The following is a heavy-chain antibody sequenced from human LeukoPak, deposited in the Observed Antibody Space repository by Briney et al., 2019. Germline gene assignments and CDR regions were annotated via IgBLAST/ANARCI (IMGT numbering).Heavy chain of an antibody. CDR2: ISTYNGNT. V-gene: IGHV1-18*01. CDR3: ARDRPFDY. Sequence: ASVKVSCKASGGTFSSYAISWVRQAPGQGLEWMGWISTYNGNTKYAQNLQDRVTMTTDTSTSTAYMELRSLRSDDTAVYYCARDRPFDYWGQGTLVTVSS. J-gene: IGHJ4*02. CDR1: GGTFSSYA.